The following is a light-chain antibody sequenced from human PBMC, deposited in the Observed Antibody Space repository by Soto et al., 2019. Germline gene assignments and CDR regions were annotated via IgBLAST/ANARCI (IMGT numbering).Light chain of an antibody. Sequence: QSALTQPASVSGSPGQSITISCTASSNDVWTYNLVSWYQQHPGKAPKLMIYDVSKRPSGVPDRFSGSKSGSTASLTIAGLRAEDEAHYFCSSYAGTSSFVLFGGGTQLTVL. V-gene: IGLV2-23*02. CDR2: DVS. CDR1: SNDVWTYNL. J-gene: IGLJ2*01. CDR3: SSYAGTSSFVL.